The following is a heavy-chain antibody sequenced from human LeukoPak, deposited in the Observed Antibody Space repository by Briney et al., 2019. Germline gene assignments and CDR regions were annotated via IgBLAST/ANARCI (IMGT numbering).Heavy chain of an antibody. V-gene: IGHV1-46*01. D-gene: IGHD3-9*01. J-gene: IGHJ6*03. CDR3: ARDRGFLTGYHYYYYMDV. Sequence: GAPVKVSCKASGYTFTSYYMHWVRQAPGQGLEWMGIINPSGGSTSYAQKFQGRVTMTRDMSTSTVYMELSSLRSEDTAVYYCARDRGFLTGYHYYYYMDVWGKGTTVTVSS. CDR1: GYTFTSYY. CDR2: INPSGGST.